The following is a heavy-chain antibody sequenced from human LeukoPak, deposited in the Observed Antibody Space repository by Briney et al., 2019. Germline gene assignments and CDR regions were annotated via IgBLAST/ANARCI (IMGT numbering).Heavy chain of an antibody. CDR3: ASAIAAAGTPPCY. CDR1: GYTFTSYA. Sequence: GASVKVSCKASGYTFTSYAISWVRQAPGQGLEWMGGIIPIFGTANYAQKLQGRVTITADKSTSTAYMELSSLRSEDTAVYYCASAIAAAGTPPCYWGQGTLVTVSS. CDR2: IIPIFGTA. V-gene: IGHV1-69*06. D-gene: IGHD6-13*01. J-gene: IGHJ4*02.